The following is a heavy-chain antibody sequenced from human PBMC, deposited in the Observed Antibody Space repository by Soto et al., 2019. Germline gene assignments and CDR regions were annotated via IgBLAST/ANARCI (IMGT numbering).Heavy chain of an antibody. D-gene: IGHD6-6*01. Sequence: QVQLQESGPGLVKPSQTLSLTCTVSGGSISSGDYYWSWIRQPPGKGLEWIGYIYYSGSTYYNSSLKRRVTISVDPSKNQFSLKLSSVTAADTAVYYCARGSSSIGGSWFDPWGQGTLVTVSS. V-gene: IGHV4-30-4*01. J-gene: IGHJ5*02. CDR3: ARGSSSIGGSWFDP. CDR1: GGSISSGDYY. CDR2: IYYSGST.